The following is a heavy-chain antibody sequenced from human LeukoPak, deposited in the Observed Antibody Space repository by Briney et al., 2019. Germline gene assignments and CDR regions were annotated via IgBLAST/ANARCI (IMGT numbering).Heavy chain of an antibody. CDR3: ARDRPAYSRVFDY. J-gene: IGHJ4*02. CDR1: GGSISSGSYS. D-gene: IGHD4-11*01. CDR2: IYCSGST. V-gene: IGHV4-39*07. Sequence: SETLSLTCTVSGGSISSGSYSWGWIRQPPGKGLEWIGSIYCSGSTYYNPSLKSRVTISVDTSKNQFSLKLSSVTATDTAMYYCARDRPAYSRVFDYWGQGTLVTVSS.